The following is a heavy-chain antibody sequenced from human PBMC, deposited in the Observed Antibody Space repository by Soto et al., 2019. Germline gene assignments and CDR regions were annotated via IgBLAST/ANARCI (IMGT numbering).Heavy chain of an antibody. CDR2: IYYSGST. D-gene: IGHD5-18*01. J-gene: IGHJ6*02. V-gene: IGHV4-31*03. CDR3: ARDRLMATAGTARHYFGLDV. Sequence: SETLSLTCTVSGGSIRSGGYYWSWVRQSPRRGLEWIGNIYYSGSTYYSPSLKSRLTISVDTSKNQFSLNLSSVTAADTAVYYCARDRLMATAGTARHYFGLDVWGQGTTVTVSS. CDR1: GGSIRSGGYY.